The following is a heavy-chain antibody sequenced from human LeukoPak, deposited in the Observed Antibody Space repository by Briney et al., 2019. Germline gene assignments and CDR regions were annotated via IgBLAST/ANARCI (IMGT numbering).Heavy chain of an antibody. J-gene: IGHJ4*02. D-gene: IGHD3-10*01. CDR3: AKSSRTPGILDY. V-gene: IGHV3-23*01. CDR2: ISGNGGGT. Sequence: GGSLRLSCAASRFTFSSYVMSWVRQAPGKGLEWVSAISGNGGGTYYADSVKGRFTISRDNSKNTLYLQMNSLRAEDTAVYYCAKSSRTPGILDYWGQGTLVIVSS. CDR1: RFTFSSYV.